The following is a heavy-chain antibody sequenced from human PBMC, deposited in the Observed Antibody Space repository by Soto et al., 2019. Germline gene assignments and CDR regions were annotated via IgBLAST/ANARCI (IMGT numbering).Heavy chain of an antibody. CDR3: AREDGIVGATSAFDY. CDR2: INGRGNYI. J-gene: IGHJ4*02. CDR1: GFTFSTYN. Sequence: EVLLVESGGGLVKPGGSLRLSCAASGFTFSTYNMNWVRQAPGKGLEWVSSINGRGNYIYYTDAVKGRCTISRDNAKTFLYLQMNSLRAEDTAVYYCAREDGIVGATSAFDYWGQGTLVTVSS. D-gene: IGHD1-26*01. V-gene: IGHV3-21*01.